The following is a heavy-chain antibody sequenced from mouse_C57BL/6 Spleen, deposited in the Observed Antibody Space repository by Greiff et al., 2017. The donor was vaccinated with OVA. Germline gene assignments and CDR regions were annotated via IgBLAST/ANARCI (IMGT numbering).Heavy chain of an antibody. CDR1: GFTFSSYA. D-gene: IGHD3-2*02. Sequence: EVKLMESGGGLVKPGGSLKLSCAASGFTFSSYAMSWVRQTPEKRLEWVATISDGGSYTSYPDNVQGRFTISRDNAKNNLYLQMSHLKSEDTAMYYCARDGAQATSWFAYWGQGTLVTVSA. V-gene: IGHV5-4*01. CDR3: ARDGAQATSWFAY. CDR2: ISDGGSYT. J-gene: IGHJ3*01.